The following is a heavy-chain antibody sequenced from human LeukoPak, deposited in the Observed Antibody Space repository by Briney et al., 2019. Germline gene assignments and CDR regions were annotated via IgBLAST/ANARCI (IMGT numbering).Heavy chain of an antibody. D-gene: IGHD6-13*01. V-gene: IGHV3-11*01. CDR1: GFTFSDYY. J-gene: IGHJ4*02. Sequence: GGSLRLSCAASGFTFSDYYMSWVRQAPGKGLEWVSYMSTSGTTIRYADSVTGRFTISRDNAKNSLYLQMNSLRAEDTAIYYCARVAAGTMGDYWGQGTLVTVSS. CDR3: ARVAAGTMGDY. CDR2: MSTSGTTI.